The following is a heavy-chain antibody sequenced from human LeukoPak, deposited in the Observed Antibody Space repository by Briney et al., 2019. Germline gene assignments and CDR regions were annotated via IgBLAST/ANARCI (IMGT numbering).Heavy chain of an antibody. CDR2: INHSGST. J-gene: IGHJ5*02. CDR1: GGSFSGYY. CDR3: ARVGAYYYDSSGYPSESWFDP. V-gene: IGHV4-34*01. D-gene: IGHD3-22*01. Sequence: SETLSLTCAVYGGSFSGYYWSWIRQPPGKGLEWIGEINHSGSTNYNPSLKSRVTISVDRSKNQFSLKLSSVTAADTAVYYCARVGAYYYDSSGYPSESWFDPWGQGTLVTVSS.